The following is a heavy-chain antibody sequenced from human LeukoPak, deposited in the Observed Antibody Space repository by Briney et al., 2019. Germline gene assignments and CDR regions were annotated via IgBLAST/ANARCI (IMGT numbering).Heavy chain of an antibody. Sequence: SETLSLTCTISGGSISMRNSFYWGWVRQPPGKGLEWIGSIYYSGSTYYNPPLKSRLTISIDTSNNQFSLKLNSVTAADTAVYYCVRDSRDWRYSSGSKVTNYYYYMDVWGKGTTVTVSS. CDR3: VRDSRDWRYSSGSKVTNYYYYMDV. CDR1: GGSISMRNSFY. J-gene: IGHJ6*03. D-gene: IGHD5-18*01. CDR2: IYYSGST. V-gene: IGHV4-39*07.